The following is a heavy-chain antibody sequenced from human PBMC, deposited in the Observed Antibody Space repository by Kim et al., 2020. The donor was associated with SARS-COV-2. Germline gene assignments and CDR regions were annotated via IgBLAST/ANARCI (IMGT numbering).Heavy chain of an antibody. D-gene: IGHD3-10*01. Sequence: GGSLRLSCAASGFTVSGNYMSWVRQAPGKGLAWVSVIYSGGSTYYADSVKGRFTISRDNSKNTLYLQMNSLRAEDTAVYYCARTMVYYYGMDVWGQGTTVTVSS. CDR2: IYSGGST. CDR3: ARTMVYYYGMDV. CDR1: GFTVSGNY. V-gene: IGHV3-66*01. J-gene: IGHJ6*02.